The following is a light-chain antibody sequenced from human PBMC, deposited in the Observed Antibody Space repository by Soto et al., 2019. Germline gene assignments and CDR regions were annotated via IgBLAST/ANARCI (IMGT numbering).Light chain of an antibody. Sequence: IQITQCPSFLTASVGARVTTPCRASQDIRSYVGWYQQKPGKAPKLLIFAASNLHSGVPSRFSGSGSGTDFTLTISSLHPEDFATYYCLQDLSYPRTFGQGTKVDIK. CDR2: AAS. V-gene: IGKV1-6*01. CDR3: LQDLSYPRT. CDR1: QDIRSY. J-gene: IGKJ1*01.